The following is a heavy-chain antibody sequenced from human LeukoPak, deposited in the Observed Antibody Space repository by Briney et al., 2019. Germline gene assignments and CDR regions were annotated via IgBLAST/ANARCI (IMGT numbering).Heavy chain of an antibody. Sequence: GASVNVSCKTSGYTFTSYYMHWVRQAPGQGLEWMGRVNPTSGGTNYAQKFQGRVTMTRDTSISTAYMELSRLRSDDTAVYYCARVYYYYDSSGILTLYFDYWGQGTLVTVSS. CDR3: ARVYYYYDSSGILTLYFDY. V-gene: IGHV1-2*06. CDR2: VNPTSGGT. J-gene: IGHJ4*02. D-gene: IGHD3-22*01. CDR1: GYTFTSYY.